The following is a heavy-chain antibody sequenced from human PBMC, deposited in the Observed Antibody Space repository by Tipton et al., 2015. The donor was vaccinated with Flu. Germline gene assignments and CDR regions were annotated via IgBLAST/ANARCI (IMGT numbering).Heavy chain of an antibody. D-gene: IGHD6-13*01. Sequence: VQLVQSGGGLVQPGRSLRLSCAASGFTFSTYWMGWVRQAPGKGLEWVANINQGGSERYYVDSVKDRFTISRDDAENSLYLQMNSLRVEDTAVYYCVRAIAATGGYWGQGTLVTASS. V-gene: IGHV3-7*01. CDR3: VRAIAATGGY. CDR1: GFTFSTYW. CDR2: INQGGSER. J-gene: IGHJ4*02.